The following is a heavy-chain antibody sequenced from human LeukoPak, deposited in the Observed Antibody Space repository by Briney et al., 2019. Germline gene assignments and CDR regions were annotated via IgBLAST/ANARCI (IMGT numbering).Heavy chain of an antibody. V-gene: IGHV3-23*01. J-gene: IGHJ4*02. CDR1: GFTFSSYA. D-gene: IGHD1-26*01. CDR3: ANRRESYGDFDY. CDR2: ISGSGGST. Sequence: PGGSLRLSCAASGFTFSSYAMSWVRQAPGKGLEWVSAISGSGGSTYYADSVKGRFTISRDNSKNTLYLQMNSLRAEDTAVYYCANRRESYGDFDYWGQGTLVTVSS.